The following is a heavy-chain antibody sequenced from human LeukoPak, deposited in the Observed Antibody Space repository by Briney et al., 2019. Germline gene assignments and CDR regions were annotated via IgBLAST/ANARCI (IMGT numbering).Heavy chain of an antibody. CDR1: EFSVGSNY. Sequence: GGSLRLSCAASEFSVGSNYMTWVRQAPGKGLEWVSYISSSGSTIYYADSVKGRFTISRDNAKNSLYLQMNSLRAEDTAVYYCARGNYYGDFQHWGQGTLVTVSS. D-gene: IGHD3-10*01. CDR2: ISSSGSTI. CDR3: ARGNYYGDFQH. J-gene: IGHJ1*01. V-gene: IGHV3-11*01.